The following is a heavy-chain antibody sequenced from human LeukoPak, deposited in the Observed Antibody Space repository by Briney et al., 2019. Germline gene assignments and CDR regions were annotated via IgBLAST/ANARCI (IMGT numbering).Heavy chain of an antibody. CDR3: ARDSGIAVAAE. V-gene: IGHV3-21*01. Sequence: EGSLRLSCAASGFTFSSYSMNWVRQAPGKGLEWVSSISSSSSYIYYADSVKGRFTISRDNAKNSLYLQMNSLRAEDTAVYYCARDSGIAVAAEWGQGTLVTVSS. CDR2: ISSSSSYI. J-gene: IGHJ4*02. CDR1: GFTFSSYS. D-gene: IGHD6-19*01.